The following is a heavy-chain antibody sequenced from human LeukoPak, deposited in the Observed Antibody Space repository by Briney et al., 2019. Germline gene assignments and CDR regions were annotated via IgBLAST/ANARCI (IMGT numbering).Heavy chain of an antibody. CDR3: AKGYYYDSSSYKKAFDI. V-gene: IGHV3-23*01. D-gene: IGHD3-22*01. CDR1: GFTFSSYA. J-gene: IGHJ3*02. CDR2: ISGSGGST. Sequence: GGSLRLSCAASGFTFSSYAMSWVRQAPGKGLEWVSAISGSGGSTYYADSVKGRFTISRDNSKNTLYLQMNSLRAEDTAVYYCAKGYYYDSSSYKKAFDIWGQGTMVTVSS.